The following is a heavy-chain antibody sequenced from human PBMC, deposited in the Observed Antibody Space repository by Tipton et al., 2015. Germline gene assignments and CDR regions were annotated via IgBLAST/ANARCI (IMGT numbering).Heavy chain of an antibody. J-gene: IGHJ4*02. D-gene: IGHD3-10*01. CDR1: GGSISSYY. CDR3: ARHRGVGGLADY. V-gene: IGHV4-59*01. CDR2: IYYTGNT. Sequence: TLSLTCTVSGGSISSYYWSWIRQPPGKGLEWIGYIYYTGNTNYHASLRSRVTISLDTSKKQFSLMLTSVTAADTAVYYCARHRGVGGLADYWGRGTLVTVSS.